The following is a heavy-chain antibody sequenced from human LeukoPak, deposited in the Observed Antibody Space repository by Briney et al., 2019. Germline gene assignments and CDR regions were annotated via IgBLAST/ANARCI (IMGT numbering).Heavy chain of an antibody. V-gene: IGHV3-30*18. D-gene: IGHD6-13*01. Sequence: GGALRLSCAASGFTFSSYGMHWVRQAPAKGLEGVAVISYDGSNKYYADSVKGRFTISRDNSKNTLYLQMNSLRAEDTAVYYCAKLVGSSPQYGMDVWGKGATVTVSS. CDR2: ISYDGSNK. J-gene: IGHJ6*04. CDR3: AKLVGSSPQYGMDV. CDR1: GFTFSSYG.